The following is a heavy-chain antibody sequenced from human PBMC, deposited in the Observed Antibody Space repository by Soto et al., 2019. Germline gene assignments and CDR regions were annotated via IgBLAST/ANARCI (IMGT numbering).Heavy chain of an antibody. D-gene: IGHD3-22*01. V-gene: IGHV3-53*01. CDR1: GFSGSSNY. J-gene: IGHJ6*02. CDR2: FYTDGSR. CDR3: TREDYYGSKMHGMDV. Sequence: PGGSLRLSCAASGFSGSSNYMSWVRQAPGKGLEWVSVFYTDGSRYYADSVKGRCTMSRDTSKNTLNLQMNSLRAEDTAVYYCTREDYYGSKMHGMDVWGQGTTVTIS.